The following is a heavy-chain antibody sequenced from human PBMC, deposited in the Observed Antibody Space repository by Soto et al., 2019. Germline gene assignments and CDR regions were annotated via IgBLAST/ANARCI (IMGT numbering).Heavy chain of an antibody. V-gene: IGHV1-69*06. Sequence: QVQLVQSGAEVKKPGSSVKVSCKASRGTFSSYAISWVRQAPGQGLEWMGGIIPIFGTANYAQKFQGRVTMTADKSTRPAYMELTSLRSEATAVYYCATSGGVSRQRPHFYYWGQGTLVTVSS. D-gene: IGHD3-3*01. CDR2: IIPIFGTA. J-gene: IGHJ4*02. CDR1: RGTFSSYA. CDR3: ATSGGVSRQRPHFYY.